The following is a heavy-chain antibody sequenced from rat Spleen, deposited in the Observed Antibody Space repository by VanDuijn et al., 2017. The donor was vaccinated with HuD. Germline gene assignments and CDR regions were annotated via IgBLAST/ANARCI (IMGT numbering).Heavy chain of an antibody. J-gene: IGHJ2*01. CDR2: ISTGGGNT. D-gene: IGHD1-11*01. CDR3: ARGGGIDH. Sequence: EVHLVESGGGLVQPGRSLKLSCAASGFTFSDYNMAWVRQAPKKGLECVASISTGGGNTYYRDSVKGRFTISRDNAKSTLYLQMDNLRSEDTATYYCARGGGIDHWGQGVMVTVSS. V-gene: IGHV5-25*01. CDR1: GFTFSDYN.